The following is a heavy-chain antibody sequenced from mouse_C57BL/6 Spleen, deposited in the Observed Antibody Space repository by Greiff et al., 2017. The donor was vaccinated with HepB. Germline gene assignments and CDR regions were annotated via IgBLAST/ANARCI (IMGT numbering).Heavy chain of an antibody. D-gene: IGHD4-1*01. V-gene: IGHV1-81*01. J-gene: IGHJ2*01. CDR1: GYTFTSYG. Sequence: VQGVESGAELARPGASVKLSCKASGYTFTSYGISWVKQRTGQGLEWIGEIYPRSGNTYYNEKFKGKATLTADKSSSTAYMELRSLTSEDSAVYFCARRGTGTFFDYWGQGTTLTVSS. CDR2: IYPRSGNT. CDR3: ARRGTGTFFDY.